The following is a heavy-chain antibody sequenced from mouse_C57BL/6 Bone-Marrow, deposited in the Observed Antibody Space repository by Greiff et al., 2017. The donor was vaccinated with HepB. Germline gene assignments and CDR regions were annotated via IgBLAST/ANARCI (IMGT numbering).Heavy chain of an antibody. D-gene: IGHD1-1*01. J-gene: IGHJ1*03. V-gene: IGHV1-15*01. Sequence: QVQLQQSGAELVRPGASVTLSCKASGYTFTDYEMHWVKQTPVHGLEWIGAIDPETGGTAYNQKFKGKAILTADKSSSTAYMELRSLTSEDSAVYYCARAVVAHWYFDVWGTGTTVTVSS. CDR3: ARAVVAHWYFDV. CDR2: IDPETGGT. CDR1: GYTFTDYE.